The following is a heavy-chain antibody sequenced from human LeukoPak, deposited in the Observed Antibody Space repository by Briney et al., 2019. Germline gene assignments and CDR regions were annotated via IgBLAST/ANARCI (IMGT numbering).Heavy chain of an antibody. CDR1: GFTFSSYG. CDR3: ANRRFGISAADRTSGGDY. J-gene: IGHJ4*02. CDR2: ISYDGSNK. D-gene: IGHD6-13*01. V-gene: IGHV3-30*18. Sequence: GGSLRLSCAASGFTFSSYGMHWVRQAPGKGLEWVAVISYDGSNKYYADSVKGRFTISRDNSKNTLYLQMNSLRAEDTAVYYCANRRFGISAADRTSGGDYWGQGTLVTVSS.